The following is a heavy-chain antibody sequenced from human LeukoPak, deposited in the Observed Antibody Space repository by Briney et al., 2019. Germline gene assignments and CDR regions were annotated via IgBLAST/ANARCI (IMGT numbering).Heavy chain of an antibody. D-gene: IGHD3-22*01. Sequence: GGSLRLSCAASGFTFSSYAMSWVRQAPGKGLEWVSAISGSGGSTYYADSVEGRFTISRDNSKNTLYLQMNSLRAEDTAVYYCAKDSASGYSLSLDAFDIWGQGTMVTVSS. J-gene: IGHJ3*02. CDR1: GFTFSSYA. CDR2: ISGSGGST. V-gene: IGHV3-23*01. CDR3: AKDSASGYSLSLDAFDI.